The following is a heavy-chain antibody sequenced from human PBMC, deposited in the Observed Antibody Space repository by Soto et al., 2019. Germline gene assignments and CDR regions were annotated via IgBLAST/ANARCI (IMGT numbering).Heavy chain of an antibody. CDR3: AGDEYGWGGY. CDR1: GFSVAVKY. V-gene: IGHV3-66*01. J-gene: IGHJ4*02. Sequence: EVQLVESGGGLVQPGGSLRLSCAASGFSVAVKYMSWVRQAPGKGLEWVSVILSGGSTYYADSVKGRFSISRDNAKNTLYLQMNSLRGEVTAVYDCAGDEYGWGGYWGQGTVVTFSS. D-gene: IGHD3-10*01. CDR2: ILSGGST.